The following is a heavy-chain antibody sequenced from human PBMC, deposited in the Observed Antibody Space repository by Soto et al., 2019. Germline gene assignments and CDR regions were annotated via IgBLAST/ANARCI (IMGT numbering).Heavy chain of an antibody. CDR1: GFTFISYW. V-gene: IGHV3-7*01. J-gene: IGHJ5*02. CDR3: AGAPYVASPFDP. D-gene: IGHD2-21*01. Sequence: WGSLRLSCAASGFTFISYWMSWVRQAPGKGLEWVANIKQDGSEKYYVDSVKGRFTISRDNAKNSLYLQMNSLRAEDTAVYYCAGAPYVASPFDPWGQGTLVTVSS. CDR2: IKQDGSEK.